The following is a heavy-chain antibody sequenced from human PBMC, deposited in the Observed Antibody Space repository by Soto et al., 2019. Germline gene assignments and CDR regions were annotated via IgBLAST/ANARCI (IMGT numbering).Heavy chain of an antibody. CDR2: ISWNSGSI. CDR1: GFTFDDYA. J-gene: IGHJ2*01. V-gene: IGHV3-9*01. D-gene: IGHD2-15*01. CDR3: AKGPLDCSGCSCYFGYFDL. Sequence: EVQLVESGGGLVQPSRSLRLSCAASGFTFDDYAMHWVRQAPGKGLEWVSGISWNSGSIGYADSVKGRFTISRDNATNPLYLQMNSLRAEDTALYYCAKGPLDCSGCSCYFGYFDLWGRGTLVTVSS.